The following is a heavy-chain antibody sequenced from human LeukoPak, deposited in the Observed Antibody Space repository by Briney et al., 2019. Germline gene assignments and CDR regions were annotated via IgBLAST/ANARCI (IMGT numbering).Heavy chain of an antibody. Sequence: ASVNLSLTSAVSSAPVSGGSYYGSWLGQPPGRGPGWIGYIYYSGITTYNHPLQSRVSISLHTPKTQFALRLSSVTAADTAVYYCVIDGAADHVRFCYRYNGMDVWGQGTTVTVSS. CDR2: IYYSGIT. V-gene: IGHV4-61*01. D-gene: IGHD6-25*01. CDR3: VIDGAADHVRFCYRYNGMDV. CDR1: SAPVSGGSYY. J-gene: IGHJ6*01.